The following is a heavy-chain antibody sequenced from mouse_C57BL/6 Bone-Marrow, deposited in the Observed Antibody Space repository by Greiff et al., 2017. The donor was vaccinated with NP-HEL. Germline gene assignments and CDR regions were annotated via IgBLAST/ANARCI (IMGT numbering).Heavy chain of an antibody. CDR2: INPNNGGT. CDR1: GYTFTSYW. Sequence: QVQLQQPGTELVKPGASVTLSCKASGYTFTSYWMHWLQQRPGQGLEWIGNINPNNGGTNDHEKFKTTATLPVAKSSSTAYMQLSSLTSATSAFYYCASDSGSSCYYCVQGTTLTVSS. D-gene: IGHD3-2*02. J-gene: IGHJ2*01. V-gene: IGHV1-53*01. CDR3: ASDSGSSCYY.